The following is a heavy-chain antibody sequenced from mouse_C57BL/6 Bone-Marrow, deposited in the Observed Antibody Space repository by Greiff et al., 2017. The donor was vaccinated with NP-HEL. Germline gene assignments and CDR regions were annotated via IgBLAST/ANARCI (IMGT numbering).Heavy chain of an antibody. D-gene: IGHD2-5*01. V-gene: IGHV1-77*01. CDR1: GYTFTDYY. J-gene: IGHJ3*01. CDR2: IGPGSGNT. Sequence: QVQLQQSGAELVKPGASVKISCKASGYTFTDYYINWVKQRPGQGLEWIGKIGPGSGNTYYNEKFKGKATLTADKSSSTAYMELRSLTSEDSAVYFCARTYYSNSFAYWGQGTLVTVSA. CDR3: ARTYYSNSFAY.